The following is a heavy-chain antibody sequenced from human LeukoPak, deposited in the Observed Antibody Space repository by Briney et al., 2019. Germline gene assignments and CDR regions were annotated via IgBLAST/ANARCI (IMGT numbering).Heavy chain of an antibody. J-gene: IGHJ3*02. CDR3: AKDPNGDYIGGFDM. Sequence: GGSLRLSCGGSGFISNSYAMSWVRQAPGKRPEWVSGISASGSRTHYADSVKGRFIISRDSSKNMAFLQMNSLRVEDTALYFCAKDPNGDYIGGFDMWGQGTMVTVSS. D-gene: IGHD2-15*01. V-gene: IGHV3-23*01. CDR1: GFISNSYA. CDR2: ISASGSRT.